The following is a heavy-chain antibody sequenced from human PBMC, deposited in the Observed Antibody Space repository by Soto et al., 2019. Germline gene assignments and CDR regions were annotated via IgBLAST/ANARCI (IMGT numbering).Heavy chain of an antibody. D-gene: IGHD6-19*01. V-gene: IGHV4-4*02. Sequence: QVQLQESGPGLVKPSGTLSLTCAVSGGSISRSNWWSWVRQPPGKGLEWIGEIYHSGSTNYNPSRESRVTISVDKSKNQFPLKLSSVTAADTAVYYCARSEMAAYYYSGMDVWGQGTTVTVSS. CDR1: GGSISRSNW. CDR3: ARSEMAAYYYSGMDV. J-gene: IGHJ6*02. CDR2: IYHSGST.